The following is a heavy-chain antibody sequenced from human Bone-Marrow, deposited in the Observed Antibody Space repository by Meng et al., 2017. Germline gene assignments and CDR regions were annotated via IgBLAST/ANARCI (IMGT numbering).Heavy chain of an antibody. D-gene: IGHD5-12*01. Sequence: GESLKISCAVSGFTFSNYYMHWVRQAPGKGLEWVSYISSSGTTIYYADSVKGRFTISRDDAKNSLFLQMNSLRAEDTAIYYCARLENSAYNLGAVDSWGQGTLVTGSS. J-gene: IGHJ4*02. CDR2: ISSSGTTI. CDR1: GFTFSNYY. V-gene: IGHV3-48*03. CDR3: ARLENSAYNLGAVDS.